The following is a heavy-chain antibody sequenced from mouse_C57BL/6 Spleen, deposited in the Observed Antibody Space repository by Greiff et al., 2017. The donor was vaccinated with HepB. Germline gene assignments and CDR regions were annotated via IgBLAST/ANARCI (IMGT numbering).Heavy chain of an antibody. J-gene: IGHJ3*01. Sequence: QVQLQQPGTELVKPGASVKLSCKASGYTFTSDWLHWVKQRPGQGLEWIGNINPSNGGTNYNEKFKSKATLTVDKSSSTAYMQLSSLTSEDSAVYYCARSYYYGSSYVWFAYWGQGTLVTVSA. CDR1: GYTFTSDW. CDR2: INPSNGGT. D-gene: IGHD1-1*01. CDR3: ARSYYYGSSYVWFAY. V-gene: IGHV1-53*01.